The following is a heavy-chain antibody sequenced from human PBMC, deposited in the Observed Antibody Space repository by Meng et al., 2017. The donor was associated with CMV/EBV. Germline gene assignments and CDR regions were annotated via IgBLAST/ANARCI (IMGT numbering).Heavy chain of an antibody. V-gene: IGHV3-48*03. Sequence: GGSLRLSCAASGFTFSSYEMNWVRQAPGKGLEWVSYISSSGSTIYYADSVKGRFTISRDNAKNSLYLQMNSLRAEDTAVYYCARDGAVAGTLGYYYYGMDVWGQGTTVTVSS. CDR3: ARDGAVAGTLGYYYYGMDV. CDR1: GFTFSSYE. J-gene: IGHJ6*02. CDR2: ISSSGSTI. D-gene: IGHD6-19*01.